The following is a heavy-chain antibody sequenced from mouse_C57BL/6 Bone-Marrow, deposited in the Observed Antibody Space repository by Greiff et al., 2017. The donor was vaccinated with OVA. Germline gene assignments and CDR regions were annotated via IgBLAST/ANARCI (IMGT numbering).Heavy chain of an antibody. CDR3: ASYDYDWYFDV. CDR2: IYPRSGNT. CDR1: GYTFTSYG. V-gene: IGHV1-81*01. D-gene: IGHD2-4*01. Sequence: QVQLQQSGAELARPGASVKLSCKASGYTFTSYGISWVKQRTGQGLEWIGEIYPRSGNTYYNEKFKGKATLTADKSSSTAYMELRSLTSEDSAVYFCASYDYDWYFDVWGTGTTVTVSA. J-gene: IGHJ1*03.